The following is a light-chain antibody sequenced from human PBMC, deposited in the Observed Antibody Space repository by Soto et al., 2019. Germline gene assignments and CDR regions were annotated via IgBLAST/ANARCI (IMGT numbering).Light chain of an antibody. J-gene: IGLJ3*02. CDR1: SSDVGGYNH. V-gene: IGLV2-14*03. CDR3: SSYTSNNNWV. Sequence: QSVLTQPASVSGSPGQSITISCSGTSSDVGGYNHVSWYQQHPGKAPKLMIYEVSDRPSGVSNRFSGSKSGNTASLTISGLQAEDDADYYCSSYTSNNNWVFGGGTKLTVL. CDR2: EVS.